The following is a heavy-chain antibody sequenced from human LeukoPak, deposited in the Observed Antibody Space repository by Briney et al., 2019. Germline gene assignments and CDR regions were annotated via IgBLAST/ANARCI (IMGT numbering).Heavy chain of an antibody. Sequence: GGSLRLSCAASGFTFSSYAMSWVRQAPGKGLEWVSAISSSGGRTYYADSVKGRFTISRDNSKNTLYLQMNSLRAEDTAVYYCARDGHYDILTGYFQDWGQGTLVTVSS. J-gene: IGHJ1*01. D-gene: IGHD3-9*01. V-gene: IGHV3-23*01. CDR1: GFTFSSYA. CDR2: ISSSGGRT. CDR3: ARDGHYDILTGYFQD.